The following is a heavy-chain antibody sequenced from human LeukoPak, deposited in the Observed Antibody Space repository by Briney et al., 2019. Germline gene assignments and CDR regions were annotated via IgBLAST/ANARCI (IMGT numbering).Heavy chain of an antibody. V-gene: IGHV3-53*01. J-gene: IGHJ4*02. CDR3: ARGGASWFGESRGFDY. CDR2: IYSGGST. CDR1: GFTVSSNY. Sequence: PGGSLRLSCAASGFTVSSNYMSWVRQAPGKGLEWVSVIYSGGSTYYADSVKGRFTISRDDSKNTLYLQMNSLRAGDTAVYYCARGGASWFGESRGFDYWGQGTLVTVSS. D-gene: IGHD3-10*01.